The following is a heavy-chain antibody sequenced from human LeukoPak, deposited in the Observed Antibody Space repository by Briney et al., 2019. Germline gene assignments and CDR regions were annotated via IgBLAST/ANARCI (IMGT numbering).Heavy chain of an antibody. D-gene: IGHD2-15*01. Sequence: PGGSLRLSCAASGFTFSSFTMNWAHQVPGKGLEWISYISLGNSTMFYADSVKGRFTISRDNAKNSLYLQMNSLRDDDTAVYYCARVGNGRSWDYWGQGTLVSVSS. CDR1: GFTFSSFT. CDR2: ISLGNSTM. CDR3: ARVGNGRSWDY. J-gene: IGHJ4*02. V-gene: IGHV3-48*02.